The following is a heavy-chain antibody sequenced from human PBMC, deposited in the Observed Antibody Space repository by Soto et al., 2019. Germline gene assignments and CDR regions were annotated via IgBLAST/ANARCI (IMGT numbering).Heavy chain of an antibody. CDR2: INQDGSER. Sequence: SGGSLRLSCTGSGLTFRNDWLSWVRQAPGKGLEWVANINQDGSERYYVDSVRDRFTISRDNVENSLYLQLNSLRPEDTAVYYCAVYGYGVSAAAYWGQGTQVTVSS. D-gene: IGHD4-17*01. CDR1: GLTFRNDW. V-gene: IGHV3-7*03. J-gene: IGHJ4*02. CDR3: AVYGYGVSAAAY.